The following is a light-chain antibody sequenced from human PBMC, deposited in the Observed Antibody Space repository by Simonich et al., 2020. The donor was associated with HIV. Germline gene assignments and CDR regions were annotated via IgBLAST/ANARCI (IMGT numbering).Light chain of an antibody. CDR2: KAS. V-gene: IGKV1-5*03. CDR3: QQYNSYPYT. Sequence: DIQMTQSPSTLSASVGDRVTITCRASQSISVWLAWYQQKPGKAPKLLIHKASSLESGVPSRFSGSGSGTEFTLTFSSLQPDDFATYYCQQYNSYPYTFGQGTKLEIK. J-gene: IGKJ2*01. CDR1: QSISVW.